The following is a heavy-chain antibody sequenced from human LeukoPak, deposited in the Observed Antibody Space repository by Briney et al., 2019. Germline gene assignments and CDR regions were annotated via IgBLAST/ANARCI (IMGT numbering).Heavy chain of an antibody. V-gene: IGHV3-30-3*02. CDR1: GFTFSSYA. J-gene: IGHJ3*02. CDR2: ISYDGSNK. CDR3: AKRKPARDAFDI. Sequence: PGGSLRLSCAASGFTFSSYAMHWVRQAPGKGLEWVAVISYDGSNKYYADSVKGRFTISRDNSKNTLYLQMNSLRAEDTAVYYCAKRKPARDAFDIWGQGTMVTVSS.